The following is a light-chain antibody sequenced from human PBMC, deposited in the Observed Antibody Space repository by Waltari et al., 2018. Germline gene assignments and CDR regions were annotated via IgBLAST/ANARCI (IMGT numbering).Light chain of an antibody. CDR2: CVT. CDR1: RSDVGCYNA. J-gene: IGLJ1*01. CDR3: CSWTSRNTYV. V-gene: IGLV2-14*01. Sequence: QSALTQPAAVSGSPGQSLAIFCTGGRSDVGCYNALSWYQQHPGKAPRLMIFCVTNRPSGVSNLFSGSKSGNTASLTISGLQTEDEADYYCCSWTSRNTYVFGTGTKVTVL.